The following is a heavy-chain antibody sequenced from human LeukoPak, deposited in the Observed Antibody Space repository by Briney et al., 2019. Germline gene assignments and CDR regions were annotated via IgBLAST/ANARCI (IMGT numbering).Heavy chain of an antibody. J-gene: IGHJ5*02. CDR3: ATSRDIAYCGGDCYIQAWFDP. V-gene: IGHV1-69*13. CDR1: GGTFSSYA. D-gene: IGHD2-21*02. CDR2: IIPIFGTA. Sequence: GASVKVSCKASGGTFSSYAISWVRQAPGQGLEWMGGIIPIFGTANYAQKFQGRVTITADESTSTAYMELSSLRSEDTAVYYCATSRDIAYCGGDCYIQAWFDPWGQGTLVTVSS.